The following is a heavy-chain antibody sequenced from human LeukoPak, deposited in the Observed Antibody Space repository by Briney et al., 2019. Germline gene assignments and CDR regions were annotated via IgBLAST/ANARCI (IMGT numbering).Heavy chain of an antibody. CDR1: GGSFSGYY. Sequence: SETLSLTCAVYGGSFSGYYWSWIRQPPGKGLEWIGEINHSGSTNYNPSLKSRVTISVDTSKNQFSLKLSSVTAADTAVYYCARQASRRITMVRGVIGWFDPWGQGTLVTVSS. J-gene: IGHJ5*02. CDR3: ARQASRRITMVRGVIGWFDP. CDR2: INHSGST. D-gene: IGHD3-10*01. V-gene: IGHV4-34*01.